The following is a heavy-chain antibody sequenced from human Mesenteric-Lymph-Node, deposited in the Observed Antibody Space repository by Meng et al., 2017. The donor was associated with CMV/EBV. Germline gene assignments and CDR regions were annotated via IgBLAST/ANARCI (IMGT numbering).Heavy chain of an antibody. J-gene: IGHJ5*02. CDR3: ASTYCSSTSCYPNWFDP. Sequence: ASVKVSCKASGYTFTSYGITWVRQAPGQGLEWMGWISAYNGNTNSAQKLQGRVTMTTDTSTSTAYMELSSLRSEDTAVYYCASTYCSSTSCYPNWFDPWGQGTLVTVSS. D-gene: IGHD2-2*01. V-gene: IGHV1-18*01. CDR1: GYTFTSYG. CDR2: ISAYNGNT.